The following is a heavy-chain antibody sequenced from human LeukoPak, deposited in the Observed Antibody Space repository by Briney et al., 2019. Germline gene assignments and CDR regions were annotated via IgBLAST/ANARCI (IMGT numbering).Heavy chain of an antibody. CDR1: GLIFRSYW. D-gene: IGHD6-25*01. J-gene: IGHJ2*01. V-gene: IGHV3-74*01. CDR2: INSGGSST. CDR3: ARGPPWYFDL. Sequence: GGSLRLSCAASGLIFRSYWMHWVRQAPGKGLVWVSTINSGGSSTTYADSVKGRFTISRDNAKNTLYLQMNSLRVEDTVVYYCARGPPWYFDLWGRGTLVTVPS.